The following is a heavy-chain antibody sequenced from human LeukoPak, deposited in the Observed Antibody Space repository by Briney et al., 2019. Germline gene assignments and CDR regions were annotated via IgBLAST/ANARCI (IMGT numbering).Heavy chain of an antibody. CDR1: GFTFSSYA. Sequence: PGGSLRLSCAASGFTFSSYAMSWVRQAPGKGLERVSYISSSGSTIYYADSVKGRFTISRDNSKNTLYLQMNSLRAEDTAVYYCAKDRRAGLWELFYYWGQGTLVTVSS. D-gene: IGHD3-10*01. CDR2: ISSSGSTI. CDR3: AKDRRAGLWELFYY. J-gene: IGHJ4*02. V-gene: IGHV3-23*01.